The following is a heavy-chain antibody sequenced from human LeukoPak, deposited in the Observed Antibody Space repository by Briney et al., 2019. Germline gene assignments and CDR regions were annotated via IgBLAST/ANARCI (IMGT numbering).Heavy chain of an antibody. Sequence: GGSLRLSCAASRFTFSSSWMTWVRQAPGKGLEWVANINRDGSETYYLDSVKGRFTISRDNARNSLYLQMNSLRVEDTAVYNCVRAGYYNFDYWGQGTLVTVSS. D-gene: IGHD3-9*01. CDR1: RFTFSSSW. V-gene: IGHV3-7*01. CDR2: INRDGSET. CDR3: VRAGYYNFDY. J-gene: IGHJ4*02.